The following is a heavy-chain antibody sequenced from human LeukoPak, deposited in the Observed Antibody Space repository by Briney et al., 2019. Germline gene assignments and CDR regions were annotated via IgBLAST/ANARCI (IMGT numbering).Heavy chain of an antibody. V-gene: IGHV1-2*02. Sequence: ASVKVSCKASGHTFTGYYMHWVRQAPGQGLEWMGWINPNSGGTNYAQKFQGRVTMTRDTSISTAYMELSRLRSDDTAVYYCAREKGGYSYRRDAFDIWGQGTMVTVSS. CDR2: INPNSGGT. CDR1: GHTFTGYY. D-gene: IGHD5-18*01. CDR3: AREKGGYSYRRDAFDI. J-gene: IGHJ3*02.